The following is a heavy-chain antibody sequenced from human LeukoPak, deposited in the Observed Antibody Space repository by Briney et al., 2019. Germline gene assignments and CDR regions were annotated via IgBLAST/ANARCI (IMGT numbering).Heavy chain of an antibody. Sequence: SVKVSCKASGGTFSSYAISWVRQAPGQGLEWMGRIIPILGIANYAQKFQGRVTITADKSTSTAYMELGSLRSEDTAVYYCARESLHSSGYYAGNYFDYWGQGTLVTVSS. CDR3: ARESLHSSGYYAGNYFDY. CDR2: IIPILGIA. D-gene: IGHD3-22*01. V-gene: IGHV1-69*04. J-gene: IGHJ4*02. CDR1: GGTFSSYA.